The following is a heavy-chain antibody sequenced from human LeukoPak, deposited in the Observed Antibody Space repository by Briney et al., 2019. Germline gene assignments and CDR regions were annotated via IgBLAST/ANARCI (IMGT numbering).Heavy chain of an antibody. V-gene: IGHV4-34*01. CDR2: IYYSGST. J-gene: IGHJ2*01. D-gene: IGHD5/OR15-5a*01. CDR3: ARVTEVVYAYWYFDL. CDR1: GGSFSGYY. Sequence: SETLSLTCAVYGGSFSGYYWSWIRQPPGKGLEWIGSIYYSGSTYYNPSLKSRVTISVDTSKNQFSLKLSSVTAADTAVYYCARVTEVVYAYWYFDLWGRGTLVTVSS.